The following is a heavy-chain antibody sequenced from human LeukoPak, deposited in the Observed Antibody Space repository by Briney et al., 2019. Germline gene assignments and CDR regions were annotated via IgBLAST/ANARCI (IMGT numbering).Heavy chain of an antibody. CDR3: ATTTIHYYGSGSYEAFDI. D-gene: IGHD3-10*01. V-gene: IGHV7-4-1*02. CDR2: INTNTGNP. CDR1: GYTFTSYA. Sequence: GASVKVSCKASGYTFTSYAMNWVRQAPGQGLEWMGWINTNTGNPTYAQGFTGRFVFSLDTSVSTAYLQISSLKAEDAAVYYCATTTIHYYGSGSYEAFDIWGQGTMVTVSS. J-gene: IGHJ3*02.